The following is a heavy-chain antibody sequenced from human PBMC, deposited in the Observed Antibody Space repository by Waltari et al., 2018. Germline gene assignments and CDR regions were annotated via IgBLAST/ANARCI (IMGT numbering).Heavy chain of an antibody. D-gene: IGHD3-22*01. CDR2: IYWNDDK. CDR1: GFSLSTSGVG. J-gene: IGHJ2*01. Sequence: QITLKESGPTLVKPTQTLTLTCTFSGFSLSTSGVGVGWIRQPPGKALEWLALIYWNDDKRYSPSLKSRLTITKDTSKNQVVLTMTNMDPVDTATYYCAHRRSYYDSSGYYYGWYFDLWGRGTLVTVSS. V-gene: IGHV2-5*01. CDR3: AHRRSYYDSSGYYYGWYFDL.